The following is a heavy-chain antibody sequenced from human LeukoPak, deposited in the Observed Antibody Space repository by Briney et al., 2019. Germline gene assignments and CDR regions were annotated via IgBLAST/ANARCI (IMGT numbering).Heavy chain of an antibody. CDR1: GYSLTNYW. J-gene: IGHJ4*02. D-gene: IGHD5-12*01. Sequence: GESLKISCKGSGYSLTNYWIGWVRQMPGKGLEWMGIIYPDDSDTRYSPSFQGQVTISADKSISTAYLQWSSLKASDTAMYYCARGLYSGYYMSGYWGQGTRVTVSS. CDR3: ARGLYSGYYMSGY. CDR2: IYPDDSDT. V-gene: IGHV5-51*01.